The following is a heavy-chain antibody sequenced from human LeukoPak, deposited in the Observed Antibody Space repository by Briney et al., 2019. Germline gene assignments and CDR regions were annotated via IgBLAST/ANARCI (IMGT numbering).Heavy chain of an antibody. CDR3: ARDRNKPYYDSSRVAFDI. CDR1: GYTFTSYP. Sequence: ASVKVSCKASGYTFTSYPITWVRQAPGQGLEWMGRISTYNGNRNYAQKLQGRVTMTTDASTSTAYMELKTLTSDDTAVYYCARDRNKPYYDSSRVAFDIWGQGTMVTVSS. D-gene: IGHD3-22*01. CDR2: ISTYNGNR. V-gene: IGHV1-18*01. J-gene: IGHJ3*02.